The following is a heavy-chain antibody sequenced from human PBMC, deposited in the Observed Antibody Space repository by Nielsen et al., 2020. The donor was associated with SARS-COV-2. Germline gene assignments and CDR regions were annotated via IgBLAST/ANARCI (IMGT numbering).Heavy chain of an antibody. CDR1: GFTFSSYG. CDR3: AKVGPSHSNYRYFDY. V-gene: IGHV3-30*18. J-gene: IGHJ4*02. D-gene: IGHD4-11*01. CDR2: ISYDGSNK. Sequence: GESLKISCAASGFTFSSYGMHWVRQAPGKGLEWVAVISYDGSNKYYADSVQGRFTISRDNSKHTLYLQMNSLRTEDTAVYYCAKVGPSHSNYRYFDYWGQGTLVTVSS.